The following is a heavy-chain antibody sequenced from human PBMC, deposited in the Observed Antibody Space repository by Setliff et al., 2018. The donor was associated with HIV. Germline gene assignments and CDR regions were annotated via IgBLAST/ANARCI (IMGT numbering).Heavy chain of an antibody. Sequence: SETLSLTCTVSGGSISSGGYYWSWIRQHPGKGLEWIGFISYSGSTYYNPSLKRRVAISVDTSKNQFSRKLSSVTAADTAVYYCASEGFGVDHWGQGTLVTVSS. D-gene: IGHD3-10*01. J-gene: IGHJ5*02. CDR3: ASEGFGVDH. CDR1: GGSISSGGYY. CDR2: ISYSGST. V-gene: IGHV4-31*03.